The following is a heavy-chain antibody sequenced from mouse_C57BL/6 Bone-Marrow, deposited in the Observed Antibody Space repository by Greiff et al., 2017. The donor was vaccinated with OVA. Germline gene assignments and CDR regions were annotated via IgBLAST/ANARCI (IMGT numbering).Heavy chain of an antibody. CDR1: GYTFTSYG. V-gene: IGHV1-81*01. CDR3: ARYHYDGYYVGCAY. Sequence: VQVVESGAELARPGASVKLSCKASGYTFTSYGISWVKQRTGQGLEWIGEIYPRSGNTYYNEKFKGKATLTADKSSSTAYMELRSLTSEDSAVYFCARYHYDGYYVGCAYWGQGTLVTVSA. J-gene: IGHJ3*01. D-gene: IGHD2-3*01. CDR2: IYPRSGNT.